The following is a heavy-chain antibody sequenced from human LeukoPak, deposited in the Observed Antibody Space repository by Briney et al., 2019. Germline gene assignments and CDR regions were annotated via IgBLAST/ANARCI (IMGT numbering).Heavy chain of an antibody. CDR1: GFTFADYG. CDR2: INWSGDNT. D-gene: IGHD1/OR15-1a*01. J-gene: IGHJ4*02. CDR3: ARDLSSNWNNLAY. V-gene: IGHV3-20*04. Sequence: GGSPRLSCEDSGFTFADYGLSWVRQAPGKGLEWVAGINWSGDNTFYADSVKGRFTISRDNTKKTLYLQMNNLRGEDTATYYCARDLSSNWNNLAYWGQGTLVTVSS.